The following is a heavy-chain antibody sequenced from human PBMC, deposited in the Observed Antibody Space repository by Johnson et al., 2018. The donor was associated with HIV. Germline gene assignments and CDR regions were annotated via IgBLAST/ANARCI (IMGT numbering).Heavy chain of an antibody. J-gene: IGHJ3*02. D-gene: IGHD2-2*01. CDR1: GFTFSSYA. Sequence: QVQLVESGGGVVQPGRSLRLSCAASGFTFSSYAMHWVRQAPGQGLEWVAVISYDGSNKYYADSVKGRFTISRDNSKNTLYLQMNSLRAEDTAVYYCARDGGYCSSTSCFRHWASAFDIWGQGTMVTVSS. V-gene: IGHV3-30-3*01. CDR2: ISYDGSNK. CDR3: ARDGGYCSSTSCFRHWASAFDI.